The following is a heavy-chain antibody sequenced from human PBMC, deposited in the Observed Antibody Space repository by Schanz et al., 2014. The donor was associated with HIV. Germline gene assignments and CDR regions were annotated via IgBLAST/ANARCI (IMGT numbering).Heavy chain of an antibody. J-gene: IGHJ4*02. Sequence: QVQLVESGGGVVQPGRSLRLSCAASGFTFSNYGMHWVRQAPGKGLEWVAFISYDGTNTYYADSVKGRFTISRDNAKNSLYLQMNSLSVEDTAVYYCANSDRITFGGAIDCWGQGTLVTVSS. CDR1: GFTFSNYG. CDR3: ANSDRITFGGAIDC. V-gene: IGHV3-30*18. D-gene: IGHD3-16*01. CDR2: ISYDGTNT.